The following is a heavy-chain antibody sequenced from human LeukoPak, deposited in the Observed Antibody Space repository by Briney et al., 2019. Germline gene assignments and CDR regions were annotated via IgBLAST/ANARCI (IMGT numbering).Heavy chain of an antibody. J-gene: IGHJ4*02. D-gene: IGHD5-24*01. CDR3: AIDRDGFNKNFDN. V-gene: IGHV4-30-2*01. CDR1: GDSLSCGAYS. CDR2: IFHSRRT. Sequence: PSQALPLTCVVPGDSLSCGAYSWRRIPQPPGKGLERIGSIFHSRRTFYNPPLKSRVTRSVYNSKIQFSLRLSAETAADTAVYYCAIDRDGFNKNFDNWGQGTLVTVSS.